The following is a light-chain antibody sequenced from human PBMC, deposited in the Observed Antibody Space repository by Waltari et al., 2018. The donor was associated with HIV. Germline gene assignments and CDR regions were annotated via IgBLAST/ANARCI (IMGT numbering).Light chain of an antibody. V-gene: IGLV1-51*01. CDR2: DDI. CDR1: TSTIGKNH. Sequence: QSILTQPPSVSAAPGEQGTISCSGSTSTIGKNHISRYQQVPGRAPQLVIYDDIKRTAAAPARFSASKSGTSATLGITGLQTGDEANYYCGTWDSTLSVVVFGGGTKVTVL. J-gene: IGLJ2*01. CDR3: GTWDSTLSVVV.